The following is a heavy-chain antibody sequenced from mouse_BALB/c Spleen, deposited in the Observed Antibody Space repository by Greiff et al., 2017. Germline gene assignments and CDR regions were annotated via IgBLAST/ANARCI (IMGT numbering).Heavy chain of an antibody. V-gene: IGHV14-3*02. D-gene: IGHD2-10*02. CDR2: IDPANGNT. CDR1: GFNIKDTY. Sequence: EVKLVESGAELVKPGASVKLSCTASGFNIKDTYMHWVKQRPEQGLEWIGRIDPANGNTKYDPKFQGKATITADTSSNTAYLQLSSLTSEDTAVYYCARSKYGNYMDYWGQGTSVTVSS. CDR3: ARSKYGNYMDY. J-gene: IGHJ4*01.